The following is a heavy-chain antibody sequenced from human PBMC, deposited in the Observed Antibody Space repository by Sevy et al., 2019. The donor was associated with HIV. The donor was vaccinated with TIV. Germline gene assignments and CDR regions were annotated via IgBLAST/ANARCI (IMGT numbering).Heavy chain of an antibody. D-gene: IGHD3-10*01. CDR1: GFTFGSSG. Sequence: GGSLRLSCPASGFTFGSSGMHWLRQAPGNGLEWVTFIGHDANHQQYADSVKGRFAISRDNSKNTIYLQMHSLRVEDTAVYYCAKDLWYCMDVWGKGTTVTVSS. CDR2: IGHDANHQ. CDR3: AKDLWYCMDV. J-gene: IGHJ6*03. V-gene: IGHV3-30*02.